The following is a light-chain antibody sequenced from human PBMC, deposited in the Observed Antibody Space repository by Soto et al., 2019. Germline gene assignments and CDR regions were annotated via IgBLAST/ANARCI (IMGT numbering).Light chain of an antibody. CDR1: QSIDRW. Sequence: DIKLTQSTTSLSASLGHRVPITCRASQSIDRWLAWYQQRPGKAPKILIYHASILETGVPSRFSGSGSGTEFTLTISSLQPEDVASYYCQKYTSATRIPFGQGTRLEIK. CDR3: QKYTSATRIP. J-gene: IGKJ5*01. CDR2: HAS. V-gene: IGKV1-5*01.